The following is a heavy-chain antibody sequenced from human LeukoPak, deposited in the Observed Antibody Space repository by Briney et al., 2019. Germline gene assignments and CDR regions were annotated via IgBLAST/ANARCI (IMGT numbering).Heavy chain of an antibody. J-gene: IGHJ4*02. CDR2: ISYDGSNK. Sequence: GRSLRLSCAASGFTFSSYAMHWVRQAPGKGLEWVAVISYDGSNKYYADSVKDRFTISRDNSKNTLYLQMNSLRAEDTAVYYCASLAAAGSDYWGQGTLVTVSS. CDR3: ASLAAAGSDY. V-gene: IGHV3-30*04. CDR1: GFTFSSYA. D-gene: IGHD6-13*01.